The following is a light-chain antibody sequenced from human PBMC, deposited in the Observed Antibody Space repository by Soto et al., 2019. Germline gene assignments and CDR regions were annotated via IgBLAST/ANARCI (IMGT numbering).Light chain of an antibody. CDR3: QQYSKEST. CDR2: KAS. CDR1: QNVSNW. J-gene: IGKJ2*01. V-gene: IGKV1-5*03. Sequence: DVEMTQSPSTLPTSIGDRVTINCRASQNVSNWLAWYQQKPGKAPKLLIYKASRLESGVPSRFSAGGSGTDFTLTINSLQSADFATYFCQQYSKESTFGQGTKLEIK.